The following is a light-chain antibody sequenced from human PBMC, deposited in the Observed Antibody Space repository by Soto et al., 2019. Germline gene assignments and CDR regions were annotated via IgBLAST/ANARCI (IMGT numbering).Light chain of an antibody. CDR2: DAS. V-gene: IGKV3-11*01. CDR1: QSVSSY. J-gene: IGKJ5*01. Sequence: EIVLTQSSATLSLSPGERATLSCRASQSVSSYLAWYQQKPGQPPTLLIYDASTRATGIPDMFSGSGSGTDFTLTISRLEPEDFSVYYCQEHASIFGQGTRLEIK. CDR3: QEHASI.